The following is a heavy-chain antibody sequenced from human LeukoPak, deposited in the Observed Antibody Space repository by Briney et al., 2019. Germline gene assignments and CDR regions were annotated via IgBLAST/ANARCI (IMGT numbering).Heavy chain of an antibody. D-gene: IGHD3-22*01. V-gene: IGHV3-74*01. J-gene: IGHJ4*02. CDR3: ASFYYDPTGH. Sequence: GGSLRLSCVASGFTFSRDWMPWVRQAPGKGLVWVSRISGDGRSTSYADSVKGRFIISRDNAKKTLYLQMNSLRAEDTAVYYCASFYYDPTGHWGQGTLVTVSS. CDR1: GFTFSRDW. CDR2: ISGDGRST.